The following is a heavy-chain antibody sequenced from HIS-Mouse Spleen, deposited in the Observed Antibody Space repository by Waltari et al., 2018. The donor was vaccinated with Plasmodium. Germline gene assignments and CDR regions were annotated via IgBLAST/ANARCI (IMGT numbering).Heavy chain of an antibody. D-gene: IGHD2-21*02. J-gene: IGHJ4*02. CDR2: INHSGST. V-gene: IGHV4-34*01. Sequence: QVQLQQWGAGLLKPSETLSLTCAVYGGSFSGYYWSGIRQPPGKGLEWIGEINHSGSTNYNPSLKSRVTISVDTSKNQFSLKLSSVTAADTAVYYCARGRRIVVETAPRGFFDYWGQGTLVTVSS. CDR3: ARGRRIVVETAPRGFFDY. CDR1: GGSFSGYY.